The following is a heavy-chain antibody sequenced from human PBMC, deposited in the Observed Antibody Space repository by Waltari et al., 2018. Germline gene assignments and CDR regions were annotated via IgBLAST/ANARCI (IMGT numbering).Heavy chain of an antibody. CDR2: ISSSGRYV. V-gene: IGHV3-21*01. J-gene: IGHJ4*02. CDR3: ARGMTSVTRGDYFDY. Sequence: VRLVESGGGMVRPGWSLTLACSASDCILSHDVMHWVRQAPGKGLEWVSSISSSGRYVYYADSVKGRFTIARDDSKNSLYLQMNSLRAEDAAVYYCARGMTSVTRGDYFDYWGQGTLVTVSS. D-gene: IGHD4-17*01. CDR1: DCILSHDV.